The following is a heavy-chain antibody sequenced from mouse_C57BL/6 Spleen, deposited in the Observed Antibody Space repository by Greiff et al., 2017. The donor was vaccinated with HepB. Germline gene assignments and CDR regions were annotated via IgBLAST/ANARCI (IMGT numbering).Heavy chain of an antibody. CDR3: AREGYYSNPFAY. D-gene: IGHD2-5*01. CDR2: IDPNSGGT. CDR1: GYTFTSYW. Sequence: QVQLKQPGAELVKPGASVKLSCKASGYTFTSYWMHWVKQRPGRGLEWIGRIDPNSGGTKYNEKFKSKATLTVDKPSSTAYMQLSSLTSEDSAVYYCAREGYYSNPFAYWGQGTLVTVSA. V-gene: IGHV1-72*01. J-gene: IGHJ3*01.